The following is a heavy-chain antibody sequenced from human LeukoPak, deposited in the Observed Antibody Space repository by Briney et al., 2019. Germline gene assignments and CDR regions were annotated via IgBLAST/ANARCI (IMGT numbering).Heavy chain of an antibody. CDR1: GGSISSYY. CDR2: IYTSEST. Sequence: SETLSLTCTVSGGSISSYYWSWIRQPAGKGLEWIGRIYTSESTNYNPSLKSRVTMSVDTSKNQFSLKLSSVTAADTAVYYCARDRLSYDSSGYYYYFDYWGQGTLVTVS. V-gene: IGHV4-4*07. D-gene: IGHD3-22*01. J-gene: IGHJ4*02. CDR3: ARDRLSYDSSGYYYYFDY.